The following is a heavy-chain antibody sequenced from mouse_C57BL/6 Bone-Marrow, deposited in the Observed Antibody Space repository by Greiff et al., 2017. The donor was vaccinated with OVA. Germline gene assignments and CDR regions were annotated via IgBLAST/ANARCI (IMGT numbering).Heavy chain of an antibody. J-gene: IGHJ1*03. CDR3: ARTILTTVVARDWYFDV. V-gene: IGHV1-19*01. Sequence: VQLKESGPVLVKPGASVKMSCKASGYTFTDYYMNWVKQSHGKSLEWIGVINPYNGGTSYNQKFKGKATLTVDKSSSTAYMELNSLTSEDSAVYYCARTILTTVVARDWYFDVWGTGTTVTVSS. CDR1: GYTFTDYY. D-gene: IGHD1-1*01. CDR2: INPYNGGT.